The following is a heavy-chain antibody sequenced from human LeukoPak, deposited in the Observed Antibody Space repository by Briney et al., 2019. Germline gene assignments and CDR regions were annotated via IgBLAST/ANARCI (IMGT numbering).Heavy chain of an antibody. Sequence: GGSLRLSCAASGFTFSNAWMSWVRQAPGKGLEWVGRIKSKTDGGTTDYAAPVKGRFTISRDDSKNTLYLQMNSLKTEDTAVYYCTTEGAKLWPDYYGMDVWGQGTTVTVSS. D-gene: IGHD3-10*01. J-gene: IGHJ6*02. V-gene: IGHV3-15*01. CDR3: TTEGAKLWPDYYGMDV. CDR2: IKSKTDGGTT. CDR1: GFTFSNAW.